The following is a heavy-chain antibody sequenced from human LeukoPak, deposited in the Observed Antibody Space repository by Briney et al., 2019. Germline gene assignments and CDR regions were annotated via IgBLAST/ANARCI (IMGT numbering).Heavy chain of an antibody. CDR3: AKDIVVVVAAATRFDY. CDR2: ISGSGGST. D-gene: IGHD2-15*01. Sequence: GGSLRLSCAASGFTFSSYAMSWVRQAPGKGLEWVSAISGSGGSTYYADSVKGRFTISRDNSKNTLYLQMNSLRAEDTAVYYCAKDIVVVVAAATRFDYWGQGTLVTVSS. CDR1: GFTFSSYA. J-gene: IGHJ4*02. V-gene: IGHV3-23*01.